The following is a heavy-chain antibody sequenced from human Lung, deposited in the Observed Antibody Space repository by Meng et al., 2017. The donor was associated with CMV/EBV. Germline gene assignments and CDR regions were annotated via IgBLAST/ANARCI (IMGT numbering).Heavy chain of an antibody. CDR1: GGSISSSSYY. Sequence: QLQRQESGPGLVKPSETLSLTCTVSGGSISSSSYYWGWIRQPPGKGLEWIGSIYYSGSTYYNPSLKSRVTISVDTSKNQFSLKLSSVTAADTAVYYCASPLGILGIVDLWGRGTLVTVSS. V-gene: IGHV4-39*01. CDR3: ASPLGILGIVDL. D-gene: IGHD7-27*01. J-gene: IGHJ2*01. CDR2: IYYSGST.